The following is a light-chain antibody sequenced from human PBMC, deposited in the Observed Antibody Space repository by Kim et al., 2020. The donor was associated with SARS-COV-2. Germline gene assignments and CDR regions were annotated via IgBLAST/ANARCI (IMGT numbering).Light chain of an antibody. J-gene: IGLJ2*01. CDR1: KLGDKY. CDR2: QDS. V-gene: IGLV3-1*01. CDR3: QAWDSSTSVV. Sequence: VSPGRPASITCSGDKLGDKYACWYQQKPGQSPVLVIYQDSKRPSGIPERFSGSNSGNTATLTISGTQAMDEADYYCQAWDSSTSVVFGGGTQLTVL.